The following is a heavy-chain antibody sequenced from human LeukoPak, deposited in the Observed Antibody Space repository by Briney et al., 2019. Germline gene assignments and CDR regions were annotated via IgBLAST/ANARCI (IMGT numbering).Heavy chain of an antibody. CDR2: ISGSGSSS. J-gene: IGHJ3*02. CDR1: GFTFSNYG. Sequence: GGSLRLSCAASGFTFSNYGMSWVRQAPGKGLEWVSAISGSGSSSYYADSVKGRFTISRDNSKNTLYLQMNSLRAEDTAVYYCAPDFWSGYFFGAFDIWGQGTMVTVSS. D-gene: IGHD3-3*01. CDR3: APDFWSGYFFGAFDI. V-gene: IGHV3-23*01.